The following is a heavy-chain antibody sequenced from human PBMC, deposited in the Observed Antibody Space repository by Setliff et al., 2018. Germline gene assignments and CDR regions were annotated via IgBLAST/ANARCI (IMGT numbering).Heavy chain of an antibody. J-gene: IGHJ6*02. V-gene: IGHV3-53*01. CDR1: GFTVSSNY. Sequence: PGGSLRLSCAASGFTVSSNYMSWVRQAPGKGLEWVSVIYSGGSTYYADSVKGRFTISRDNSKNTLYLQMNSQRAEDRAVYYCARAWGYYYGMDVWGQGTTVTVSS. D-gene: IGHD7-27*01. CDR3: ARAWGYYYGMDV. CDR2: IYSGGST.